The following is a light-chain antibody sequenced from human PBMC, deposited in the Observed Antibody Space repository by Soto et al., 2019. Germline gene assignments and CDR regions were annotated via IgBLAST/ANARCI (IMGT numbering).Light chain of an antibody. CDR1: SRVVGGYNY. Sequence: ALTQPASVSGSPGQSITFSCTGTSRVVGGYNYVSWYQQHPGKAPKLMIYDVSNRPSGVSNRFSGSKSGNTASLTISGLQAEDEADYYCSSYTSSSTYVFGTGTKVTVL. CDR2: DVS. CDR3: SSYTSSSTYV. J-gene: IGLJ1*01. V-gene: IGLV2-14*01.